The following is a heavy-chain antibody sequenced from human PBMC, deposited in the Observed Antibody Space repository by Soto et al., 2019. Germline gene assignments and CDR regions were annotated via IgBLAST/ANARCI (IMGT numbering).Heavy chain of an antibody. Sequence: GGSLRLSCAASGFTVSSNYMSWVRQAPGKGLEWVSVIYSGGSTYYADSVKGRFTISRDNSKNTLYLQMNSLRAEDTAVYYCARDRITMVRGVIQPYYFDYWGQGTLVT. CDR2: IYSGGST. CDR3: ARDRITMVRGVIQPYYFDY. D-gene: IGHD3-10*01. J-gene: IGHJ4*02. CDR1: GFTVSSNY. V-gene: IGHV3-66*01.